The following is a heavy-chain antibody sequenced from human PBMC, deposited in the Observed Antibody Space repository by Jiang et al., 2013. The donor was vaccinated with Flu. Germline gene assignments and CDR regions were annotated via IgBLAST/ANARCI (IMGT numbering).Heavy chain of an antibody. V-gene: IGHV7-4-1*02. D-gene: IGHD6-13*01. CDR1: GYIFTTYA. CDR3: TRVDGAAAGKEFQY. CDR2: ITTNTGNP. Sequence: QSGSELKKPGASVKISCKASGYIFTTYAMNWVRQAPGQGLEWMGWITTNTGNPTYAQGFTGRFVFSVDTSLSTAYLEINSLQAEDSATYYCTRVDGAAAGKEFQYWGQGTLVSVSS. J-gene: IGHJ1*01.